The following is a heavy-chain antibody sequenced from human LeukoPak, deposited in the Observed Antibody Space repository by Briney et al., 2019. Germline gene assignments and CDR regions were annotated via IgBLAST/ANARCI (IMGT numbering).Heavy chain of an antibody. CDR1: GFTFSSYA. CDR3: CDGMDV. J-gene: IGHJ6*02. V-gene: IGHV3-23*01. CDR2: ISGTGSTT. Sequence: GGSLRLSCAASGFTFSSYAMSWVRQAPGKGLEWVSAISGTGSTTYHADSVKGRFTISRDNSKNTLYLQMNSLRSEDTATYYRCDGMDVWGQGTTVAVSS.